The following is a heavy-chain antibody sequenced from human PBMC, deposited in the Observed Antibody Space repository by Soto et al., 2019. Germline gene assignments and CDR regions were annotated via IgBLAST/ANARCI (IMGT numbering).Heavy chain of an antibody. D-gene: IGHD2-15*01. Sequence: SETLSLTCTVSGGSISSYYWSWIRQPPGKGLEWIGYIYYSGSTNYNPSLKSRVTISVDTSKNQFSLKLSSVTAADTAVYYCARAGRGSFYFDYWGQGTLVTAPQ. CDR2: IYYSGST. V-gene: IGHV4-59*01. CDR3: ARAGRGSFYFDY. J-gene: IGHJ4*02. CDR1: GGSISSYY.